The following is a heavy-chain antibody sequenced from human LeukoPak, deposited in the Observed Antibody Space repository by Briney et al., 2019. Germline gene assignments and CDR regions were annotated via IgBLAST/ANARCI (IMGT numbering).Heavy chain of an antibody. J-gene: IGHJ4*02. D-gene: IGHD2-2*01. V-gene: IGHV3-7*01. CDR2: IKQDGSEK. CDR3: ARDIYCSSTSCYYFDY. Sequence: GGSLRLSCAASGFTFSSYWMSWVRQAPGKGLEWVANIKQDGSEKYYVDSVKGRFTISRDSAKNSLYLQMNSLGAEDTAVYYCARDIYCSSTSCYYFDYWGQGTLVTVSS. CDR1: GFTFSSYW.